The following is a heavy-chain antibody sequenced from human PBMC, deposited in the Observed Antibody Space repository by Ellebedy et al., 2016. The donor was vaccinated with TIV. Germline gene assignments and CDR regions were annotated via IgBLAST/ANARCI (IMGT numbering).Heavy chain of an antibody. J-gene: IGHJ6*03. D-gene: IGHD1-26*01. Sequence: SETLSLXCTVSGASIISSDHYWSWIRQPPGKGLEWIGYIYHFGHSGSTYYKPSLKSRATISVDTSKNQFSLKLSSVTAADTAVYYCASGHLEPWELLTLSYMDVWGKGTTVTVSS. CDR2: IYHFGHSGST. V-gene: IGHV4-30-4*01. CDR1: GASIISSDHY. CDR3: ASGHLEPWELLTLSYMDV.